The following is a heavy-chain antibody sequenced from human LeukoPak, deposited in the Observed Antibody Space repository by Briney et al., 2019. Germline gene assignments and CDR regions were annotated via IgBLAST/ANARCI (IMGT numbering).Heavy chain of an antibody. CDR2: ISAYNGNT. Sequence: ASVTVSCKASGYTFTSYGISWLRQAPGQGLEGMGWISAYNGNTNYAQKLQGRVTMTTDTSTSTAYMELRSLRSDDTAVYYCARAACTNGVCGYNWFDPWGQGTLVTVSS. D-gene: IGHD2-8*01. CDR3: ARAACTNGVCGYNWFDP. J-gene: IGHJ5*02. CDR1: GYTFTSYG. V-gene: IGHV1-18*01.